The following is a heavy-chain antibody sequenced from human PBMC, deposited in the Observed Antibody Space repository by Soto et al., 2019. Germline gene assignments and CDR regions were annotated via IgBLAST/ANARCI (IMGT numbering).Heavy chain of an antibody. J-gene: IGHJ3*02. CDR3: ARHEVVYSGYDYQGDAFDI. D-gene: IGHD5-12*01. Sequence: GESLKISCKGSGYSFTSYWIGWVRQMPGKGLEWMGIIYPGDSDTRYSPSFQGQVTISADKSISTAYLQWSSLKASDTAMYYCARHEVVYSGYDYQGDAFDIWGQGTMVTVSS. CDR2: IYPGDSDT. V-gene: IGHV5-51*01. CDR1: GYSFTSYW.